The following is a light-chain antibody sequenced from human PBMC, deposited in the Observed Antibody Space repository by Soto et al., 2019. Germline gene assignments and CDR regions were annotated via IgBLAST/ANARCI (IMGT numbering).Light chain of an antibody. Sequence: DIQMTQSPSTLSPSVGDRVTITCRASQSINNYLAWYQQNPGKAPKFLIYDASNLESGVPSRFSGSASGTEFTLTISSLLPDDFATYYCQQYYNYPLTFGGGTKVDI. J-gene: IGKJ4*01. CDR2: DAS. CDR3: QQYYNYPLT. V-gene: IGKV1-5*01. CDR1: QSINNY.